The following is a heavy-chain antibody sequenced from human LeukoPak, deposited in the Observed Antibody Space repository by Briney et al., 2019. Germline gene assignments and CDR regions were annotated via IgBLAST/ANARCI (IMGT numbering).Heavy chain of an antibody. J-gene: IGHJ4*02. Sequence: ASVKVSCKASGYTLTGYYMHWVRQAPGQGLEWMGRINPNSGGTNYAQKFQGRVTMTRDTSISTAYMELSRLRSDDTAIYYCARAGSRLAVAGTFNYWGQGILVTVSS. CDR2: INPNSGGT. CDR1: GYTLTGYY. V-gene: IGHV1-2*06. CDR3: ARAGSRLAVAGTFNY. D-gene: IGHD6-19*01.